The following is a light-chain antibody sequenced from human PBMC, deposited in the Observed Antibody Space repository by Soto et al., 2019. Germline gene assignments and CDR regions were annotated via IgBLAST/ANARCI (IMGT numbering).Light chain of an antibody. CDR1: TGDVTNGRW. V-gene: IGLV7-46*01. CDR2: DTS. J-gene: IGLJ7*01. CDR3: LLFYDGVAV. Sequence: QAVVTQEPSLTVSPGGTVTLTCGSSTGDVTNGRWPYWFQQRPGQVPRTLIHDTSNKHPWTPARFSGSLLGGKAALTLSGAQPEYEAVYYCLLFYDGVAVFGGGTQLTVL.